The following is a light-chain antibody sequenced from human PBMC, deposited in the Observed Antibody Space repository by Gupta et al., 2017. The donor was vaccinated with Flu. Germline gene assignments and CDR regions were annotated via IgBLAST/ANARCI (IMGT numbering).Light chain of an antibody. CDR3: QQYDHYSRT. Sequence: DIQMTQSPSTLSASVGDRVTITCRASQSISNWLAWYQQKPGKAPKLLIYKASSLQSGVPSRFSGSGPGTEFTLTINSLQPDDFATYYCQQYDHYSRTFGQGTKVEIK. CDR1: QSISNW. J-gene: IGKJ1*01. V-gene: IGKV1-5*03. CDR2: KAS.